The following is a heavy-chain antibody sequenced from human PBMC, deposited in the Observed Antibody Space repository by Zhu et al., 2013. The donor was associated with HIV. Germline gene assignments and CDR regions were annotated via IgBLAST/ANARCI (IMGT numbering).Heavy chain of an antibody. CDR2: INPSGGST. J-gene: IGHJ6*02. V-gene: IGHV1-46*01. CDR3: ATAMGGYDYLWDSYRSAAKGLDV. CDR1: GYTFTSYY. D-gene: IGHD3-16*02. Sequence: QVQLVQSGAEVKKPGASVKVSCKASGYTFTSYYMHWVRQAPGQGLEWMGIINPSGGSTSYAQKFQGRVTMTRDTSTSTVYMELSSLRSEDTAVYYCATAMGGYDYLWDSYRSAAKGLDVWGQGTTVTVSS.